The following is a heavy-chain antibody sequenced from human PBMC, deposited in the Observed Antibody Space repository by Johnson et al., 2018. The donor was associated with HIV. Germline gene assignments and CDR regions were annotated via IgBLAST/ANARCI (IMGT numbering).Heavy chain of an antibody. CDR1: GFSIDDYA. CDR2: INWNGGST. Sequence: VQLVESGGGVVRPGGSLRLSCAAFGFSIDDYAMSWVRQVPGKGLEWVSGINWNGGSTNYAASVKGRFVISRDNARNSLYLQMNSLRAEDTALYYCASSRDGYKGDNAFDIWGQGTMVTVSS. D-gene: IGHD5-24*01. CDR3: ASSRDGYKGDNAFDI. V-gene: IGHV3-20*04. J-gene: IGHJ3*02.